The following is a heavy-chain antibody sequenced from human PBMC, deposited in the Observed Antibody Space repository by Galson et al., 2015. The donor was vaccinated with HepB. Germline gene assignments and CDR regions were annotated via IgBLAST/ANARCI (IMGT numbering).Heavy chain of an antibody. D-gene: IGHD6-6*01. CDR1: GYTFTSYA. V-gene: IGHV1-3*01. CDR3: ARDYGGSIAARRVEYYFDY. J-gene: IGHJ4*02. Sequence: SVKVSCKASGYTFTSYAMHWVRQAPGQRLEWMGWINAGNGNTKYSQKFQGRVTITRDTSASTAYMELSSLRSEDTAVYYCARDYGGSIAARRVEYYFDYWGQGTLVTVSS. CDR2: INAGNGNT.